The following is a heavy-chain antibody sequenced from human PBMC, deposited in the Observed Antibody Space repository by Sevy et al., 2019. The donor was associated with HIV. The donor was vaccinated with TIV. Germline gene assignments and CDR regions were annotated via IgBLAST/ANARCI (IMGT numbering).Heavy chain of an antibody. CDR1: GFSFSSHG. Sequence: GGSLRLSCAASGFSFSSHGMHWVRQAPGKGLEWVAVISFDGSEEYTADSVKGRFTISRDNSRNTLYLQMNSLRAEDTAVYYSARDSASISGRYLGDYWGQGTLVTVSS. CDR2: ISFDGSEE. J-gene: IGHJ4*02. CDR3: ARDSASISGRYLGDY. V-gene: IGHV3-30*03. D-gene: IGHD6-19*01.